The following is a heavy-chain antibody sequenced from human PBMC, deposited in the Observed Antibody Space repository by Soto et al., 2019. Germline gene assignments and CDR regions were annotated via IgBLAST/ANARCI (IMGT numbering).Heavy chain of an antibody. CDR3: TRLQSLLSGDLVPSFDY. Sequence: GGSLRLPCTSSGFTLGSYSMSWVRQAPGKGLEWIGFIRSRAYYGTTEYAASVQGRFTISRDDSKNIAYLQMDSLKTEDTGVYYCTRLQSLLSGDLVPSFDYWGQGALVTGSS. D-gene: IGHD2-21*02. CDR2: IRSRAYYGTT. V-gene: IGHV3-49*04. CDR1: GFTLGSYS. J-gene: IGHJ4*02.